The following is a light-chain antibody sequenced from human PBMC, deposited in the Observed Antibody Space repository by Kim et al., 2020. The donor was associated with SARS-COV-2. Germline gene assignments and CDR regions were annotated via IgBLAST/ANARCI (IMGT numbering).Light chain of an antibody. V-gene: IGKV1-39*01. CDR1: QIISRY. CDR3: QQSYRPPRT. Sequence: DIQMTQSPSSLSASVGDRVTITCRASQIISRYLNWYQQKPGKVPKVLIYGASSLRSGVPSRFSGSGSGTDFTLTINSLQPKDFATYYCQQSYRPPRTFGQGTKVDIK. CDR2: GAS. J-gene: IGKJ1*01.